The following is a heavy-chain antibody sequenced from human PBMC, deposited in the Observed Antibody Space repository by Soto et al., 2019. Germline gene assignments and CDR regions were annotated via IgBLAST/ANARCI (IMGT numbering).Heavy chain of an antibody. J-gene: IGHJ4*02. CDR1: GFTFGDYA. V-gene: IGHV3-49*04. CDR3: TRDVGGWNPSYLDY. CDR2: IRSKAYGGTT. Sequence: GSRRLSCTASGFTFGDYAMSWVRQAPGKGLEWVGFIRSKAYGGTTEYAASVKGRFTISRDDSKSIAYLQMNSLKTEDTAVYHCTRDVGGWNPSYLDYGGQGTLVTVSS. D-gene: IGHD6-19*01.